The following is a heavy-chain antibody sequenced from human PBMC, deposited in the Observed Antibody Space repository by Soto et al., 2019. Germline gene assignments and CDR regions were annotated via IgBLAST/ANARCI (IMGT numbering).Heavy chain of an antibody. J-gene: IGHJ4*02. V-gene: IGHV3-11*01. CDR2: INTLSSAI. CDR1: GFIFSDYY. CDR3: ARRLQWQLRPLDS. Sequence: QEHLMESGGGLVKPGGSLRLCCAGSGFIFSDYYITWIRRAPGKGLELVSCINTLSSAIYYADSVKGRFTISRDNAKNSVYWQMNSLRAEDTAVYYCARRLQWQLRPLDSWGRGTLVTVSS. D-gene: IGHD6-19*01.